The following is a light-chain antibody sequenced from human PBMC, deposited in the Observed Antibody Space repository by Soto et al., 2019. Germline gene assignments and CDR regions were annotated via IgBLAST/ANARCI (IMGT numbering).Light chain of an antibody. V-gene: IGKV3-15*01. CDR3: QQYNNWPQT. CDR2: GAS. J-gene: IGKJ5*01. CDR1: QSVSSN. Sequence: DIVMTQSPAPLSVSPGERATLSCRASQSVSSNLAWYQQKTGQAPRLLIYGASTRATGIPARFSGSGSGTEFTLTISSLQSEDFAVYYCQQYNNWPQTLGQGTRLEI.